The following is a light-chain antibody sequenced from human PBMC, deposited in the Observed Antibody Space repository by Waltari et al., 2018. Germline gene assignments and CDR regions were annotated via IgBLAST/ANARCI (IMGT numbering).Light chain of an antibody. Sequence: QSALTQPASVSGSPGTSLTISCTGTRSDIGHYNYGRGYPHCPGKVPKVMISEVTKRPSGVSNRFSGSKSGNTASLTISGLQADDEAEYYCCSDAGSGTYVFGTGTKLTVV. CDR1: RSDIGHYNY. V-gene: IGLV2-23*02. CDR3: CSDAGSGTYV. CDR2: EVT. J-gene: IGLJ1*01.